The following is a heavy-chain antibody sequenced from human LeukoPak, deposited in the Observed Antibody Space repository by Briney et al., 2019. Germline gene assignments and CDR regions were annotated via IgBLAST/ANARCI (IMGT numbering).Heavy chain of an antibody. CDR3: AKDYYYGSGSYSLDY. J-gene: IGHJ4*02. V-gene: IGHV3-30*02. CDR1: GFTFRNHG. D-gene: IGHD3-10*01. Sequence: PGGSLGLSCVASGFTFRNHGMHWVRQTPGKGLEWVAFIRYDSSNTYYADSVKGRFTTSRDNSKNTLYLQMNSLRAEDTAVYYCAKDYYYGSGSYSLDYWGQGTLVTVSS. CDR2: IRYDSSNT.